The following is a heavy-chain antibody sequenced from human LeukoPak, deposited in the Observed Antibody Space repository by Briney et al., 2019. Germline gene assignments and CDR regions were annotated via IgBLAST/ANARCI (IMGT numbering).Heavy chain of an antibody. CDR2: IRYDGSNK. Sequence: QPGGSLRLSCAASGFTFSSYGMHWVRQAPGKGLEWVAFIRYDGSNKYYADSVKGRFTISRDNSKNTLYLQMNSLRAEDTAVYYCASSLDSSGWYGSFDYWGQGTLVTVSS. CDR3: ASSLDSSGWYGSFDY. CDR1: GFTFSSYG. D-gene: IGHD6-19*01. J-gene: IGHJ4*02. V-gene: IGHV3-30*02.